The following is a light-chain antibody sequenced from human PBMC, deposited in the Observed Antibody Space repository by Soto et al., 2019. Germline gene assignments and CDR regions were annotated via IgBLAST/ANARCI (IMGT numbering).Light chain of an antibody. V-gene: IGKV1-33*01. CDR3: QKSDHLPL. Sequence: DIQMTQSPPSLSASVGDRVTITCQASHDIGNSLNWYQDKPGQAPKLVIYDAYNLETGVPSTFGGNGYGTDFTFTFSSLRPEDIATYYCQKSDHLPLFGPGTRVDMK. CDR1: HDIGNS. J-gene: IGKJ3*01. CDR2: DAY.